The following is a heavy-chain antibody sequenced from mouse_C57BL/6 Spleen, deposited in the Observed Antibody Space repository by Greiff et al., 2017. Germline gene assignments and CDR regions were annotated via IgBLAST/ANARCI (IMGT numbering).Heavy chain of an antibody. CDR1: GYTFTSYW. J-gene: IGHJ4*01. CDR3: ARSPYYYGSLYYYAMDY. D-gene: IGHD1-1*01. Sequence: VQLQQPGAELVMPGASVKLSCKASGYTFTSYWMHWVKQRPGQGLEWIGEIDPSDSYTNYNQKFKGKSTLTVDKSSSTAYMQLSSLTSEDSAVYYCARSPYYYGSLYYYAMDYGGQGTSVTVSS. CDR2: IDPSDSYT. V-gene: IGHV1-69*01.